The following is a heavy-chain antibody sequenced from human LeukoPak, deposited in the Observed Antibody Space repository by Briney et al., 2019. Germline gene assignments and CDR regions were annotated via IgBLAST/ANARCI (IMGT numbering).Heavy chain of an antibody. CDR1: GGSISSYY. CDR3: ARGREEFYYDSSGYYYFDN. D-gene: IGHD3-22*01. Sequence: PSETLSLTCTVSGGSISSYYWSWIRQSPGKGLEWIGYIYYSGNTNYNPSLKSRVTISLDTSKNQFSLRLSSVTAADTAVYYCARGREEFYYDSSGYYYFDNWGQGNLVTVSS. J-gene: IGHJ4*02. V-gene: IGHV4-59*01. CDR2: IYYSGNT.